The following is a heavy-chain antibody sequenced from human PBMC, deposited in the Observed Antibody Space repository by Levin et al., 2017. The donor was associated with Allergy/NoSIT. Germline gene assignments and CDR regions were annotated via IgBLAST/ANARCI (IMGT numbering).Heavy chain of an antibody. CDR2: ISSSAGYT. CDR1: GFIFSDYY. V-gene: IGHV3-11*05. J-gene: IGHJ5*02. D-gene: IGHD6-19*01. Sequence: GESLKISCAASGFIFSDYYMTWLRQAPGKGLEWVSYISSSAGYTNYADSVKGRFTISRDNAENSLYLQMTSLRAEDTAVYYCARALPGIAVAGTFWFDPWGQGTLVTVSS. CDR3: ARALPGIAVAGTFWFDP.